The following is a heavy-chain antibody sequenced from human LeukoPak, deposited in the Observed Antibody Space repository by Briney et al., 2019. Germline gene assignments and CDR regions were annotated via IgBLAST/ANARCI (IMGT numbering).Heavy chain of an antibody. Sequence: PSETLSLTCTVSGGSISSSSYYWGWIRQPPGKGLEWIGSIYYSGSTYYNPSLKSRVTISVDTSKNQFSLKLSSVTAADTAVYYCARGGYGDEAFDIWGQGTMVTVSS. CDR1: GGSISSSSYY. J-gene: IGHJ3*02. V-gene: IGHV4-39*07. CDR2: IYYSGST. D-gene: IGHD4-17*01. CDR3: ARGGYGDEAFDI.